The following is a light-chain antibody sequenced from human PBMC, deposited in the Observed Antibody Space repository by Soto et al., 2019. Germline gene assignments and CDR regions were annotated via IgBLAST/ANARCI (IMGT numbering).Light chain of an antibody. V-gene: IGLV1-44*01. CDR1: NSDIGSNP. CDR3: AVWSDSLNGLV. CDR2: STF. J-gene: IGLJ3*02. Sequence: QSVLTQPPSASGTPGQRVTISCSGSNSDIGSNPVNWYQHLPGTAPKLLIYSTFQRPSGVPDRVSGSKFDTSASLAISGLQSEDEAIYYCAVWSDSLNGLVLGGGTKVTVL.